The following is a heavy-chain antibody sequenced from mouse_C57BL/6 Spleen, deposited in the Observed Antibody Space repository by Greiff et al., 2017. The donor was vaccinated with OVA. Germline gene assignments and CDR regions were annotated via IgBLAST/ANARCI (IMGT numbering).Heavy chain of an antibody. D-gene: IGHD1-1*01. CDR2: IRSKSSNYAT. CDR1: GFTFNTYA. J-gene: IGHJ1*03. V-gene: IGHV10-3*01. Sequence: EVMLVESGGGLVQPKGSLKLSCAASGFTFNTYAMHWVRQAPGKGLEWVARIRSKSSNYATYYADSVKDRFTISRDDSQSMLYLQMNNLKTEDTAMYYCVRAHYYGSSLHWYFDVWGTGTTVTVSS. CDR3: VRAHYYGSSLHWYFDV.